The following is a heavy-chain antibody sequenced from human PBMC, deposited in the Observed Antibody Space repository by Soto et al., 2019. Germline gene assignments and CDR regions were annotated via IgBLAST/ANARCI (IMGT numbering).Heavy chain of an antibody. V-gene: IGHV1-69*06. CDR3: ARAAVVTAILSAFDI. J-gene: IGHJ3*02. D-gene: IGHD2-21*02. CDR1: GGTFSSYA. CDR2: IIPIFGTA. Sequence: WASVKVSCKASGGTFSSYAISWVRQAPGQGLEWMGGIIPIFGTANYAQKFQGRVTITADKSTSTAYMELSSLRSEDTAVYYCARAAVVTAILSAFDIWGQGTMVTVSS.